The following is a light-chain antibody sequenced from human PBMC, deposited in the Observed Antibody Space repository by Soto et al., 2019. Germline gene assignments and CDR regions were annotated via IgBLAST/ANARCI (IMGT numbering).Light chain of an antibody. J-gene: IGKJ4*01. Sequence: DIQMTQSPSTLSASVGDRVTIACRASQSISSWLAWYQQKPGKAPKLLIYKASSLESGVPSRFSGSGSGTEFTLTISSLQPDDFATYDCQQYNSYPLTFGGGTKVEIK. CDR1: QSISSW. CDR2: KAS. V-gene: IGKV1-5*03. CDR3: QQYNSYPLT.